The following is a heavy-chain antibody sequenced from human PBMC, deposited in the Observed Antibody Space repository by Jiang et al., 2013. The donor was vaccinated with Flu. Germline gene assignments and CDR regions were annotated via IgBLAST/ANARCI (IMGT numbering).Heavy chain of an antibody. CDR3: ARQPHGRHLWTYWYFDL. J-gene: IGHJ2*01. Sequence: GPGLVKPSETLSLTCTVSGGSISSSSYYWGWIRQPPGKGLEWIGSIYYSGSTYYNPSLKSRVTISVDTSKNQFSLKLSSVTAADTAVYYCARQPHGRHLWTYWYFDLWGRGTLVTVSS. D-gene: IGHD2/OR15-2a*01. V-gene: IGHV4-39*01. CDR1: GGSISSSSYY. CDR2: IYYSGST.